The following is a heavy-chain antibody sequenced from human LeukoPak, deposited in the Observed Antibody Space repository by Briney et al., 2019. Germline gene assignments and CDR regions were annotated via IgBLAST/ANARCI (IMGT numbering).Heavy chain of an antibody. V-gene: IGHV4-34*01. CDR1: GGSFSGYY. J-gene: IGHJ4*02. CDR3: ARGISRYYGSGSYFGY. CDR2: INHSGST. D-gene: IGHD3-10*01. Sequence: SETLSLTCAVYGGSFSGYYWSWIRQPPGKGLEWIGEINHSGSTNYNPSLKSRVTISVDTSKNQFSLKLSSVTAADTAVYYCARGISRYYGSGSYFGYWGQGTLVTVSS.